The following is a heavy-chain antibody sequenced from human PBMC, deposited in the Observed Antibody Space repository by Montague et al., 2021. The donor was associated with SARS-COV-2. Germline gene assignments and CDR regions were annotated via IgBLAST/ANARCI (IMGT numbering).Heavy chain of an antibody. V-gene: IGHV4-34*01. CDR3: ASLTLGYCSSTSYYSDWFDP. Sequence: SETLSPTCAVYGGSYSGYYWSWIRQPPGKGLEWIGEINHSGSTNYNPSLKSRVTISVDTSKNQFSLKLSSVTAADTAVYYCASLTLGYCSSTSYYSDWFDPWGQGTLVTVSS. CDR2: INHSGST. J-gene: IGHJ5*02. CDR1: GGSYSGYY. D-gene: IGHD2-2*02.